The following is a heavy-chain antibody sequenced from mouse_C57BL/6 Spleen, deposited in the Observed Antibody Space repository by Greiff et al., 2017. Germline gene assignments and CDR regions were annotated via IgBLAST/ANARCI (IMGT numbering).Heavy chain of an antibody. CDR3: ATGGYGSSLGD. J-gene: IGHJ2*01. CDR1: GFNIKDDY. D-gene: IGHD1-1*01. CDR2: IDPENGDT. Sequence: VQLQQSGAELVRPGASVKLSCTASGFNIKDDYMHWVKQRPEQGLEWLGWIDPENGDTEYASKFQGKATIAADTSSNTTYLQLSSLTSEDTAVYYCATGGYGSSLGDWGQGTTLTVSS. V-gene: IGHV14-4*01.